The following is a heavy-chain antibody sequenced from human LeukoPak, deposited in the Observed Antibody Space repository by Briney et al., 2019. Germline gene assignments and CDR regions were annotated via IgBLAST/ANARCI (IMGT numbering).Heavy chain of an antibody. CDR1: GFTFSSYS. D-gene: IGHD1-7*01. Sequence: GGSLRLSCAASGFTFSSYSMNWVRQAPGKGLEWVSSISSSSSYIYYTDSVKGRFTISRDNAKNSLYLQMNSLRAEDTALYYCARAGLYNWNYEGTTYFDFWGQGTLVTVSA. J-gene: IGHJ4*02. CDR3: ARAGLYNWNYEGTTYFDF. V-gene: IGHV3-21*04. CDR2: ISSSSSYI.